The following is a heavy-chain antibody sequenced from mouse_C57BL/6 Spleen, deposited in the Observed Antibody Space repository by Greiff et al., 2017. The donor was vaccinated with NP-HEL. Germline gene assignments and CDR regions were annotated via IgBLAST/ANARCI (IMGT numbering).Heavy chain of an antibody. CDR1: GYTFTSYW. D-gene: IGHD2-2*01. Sequence: QVQLQQPGAELVKPGASVKLSCKASGYTFTSYWMQWVKQRPGQGLEWIGEIDPSDSYTNYNQKFKGKATLTVDTSSSTAYMQLSSLTSEDSAVYYCARSGRNGYDGILYAMDYWGQRTSVTVSS. CDR2: IDPSDSYT. V-gene: IGHV1-50*01. CDR3: ARSGRNGYDGILYAMDY. J-gene: IGHJ4*01.